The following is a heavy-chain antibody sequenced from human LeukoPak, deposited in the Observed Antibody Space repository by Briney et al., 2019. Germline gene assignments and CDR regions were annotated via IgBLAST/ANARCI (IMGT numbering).Heavy chain of an antibody. CDR1: GFTFSSYG. J-gene: IGHJ4*02. CDR2: IWYDGSNK. V-gene: IGHV3-33*01. Sequence: GRSLRLSCAASGFTFSSYGMHWVRQAPGKGLEWVAVIWYDGSNKYYADSVKGRFTISRDNSKNTLYLQMNSLRAEDTAVYYCARGSGYSGYEDRRDYWGQGTLVTVSS. D-gene: IGHD5-12*01. CDR3: ARGSGYSGYEDRRDY.